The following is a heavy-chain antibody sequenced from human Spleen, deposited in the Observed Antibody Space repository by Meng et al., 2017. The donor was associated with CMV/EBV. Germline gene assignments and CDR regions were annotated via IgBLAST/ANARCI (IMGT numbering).Heavy chain of an antibody. CDR3: AKDSTYSA. J-gene: IGHJ5*02. V-gene: IGHV3-23*03. Sequence: LRLSCAASGFTFSNYAMNWVRQAPGRGLEWVAVIYAGGRSAYYADSVKGRFTIFRDSSKNTVYLEMNSLRAEDTALYYCAKDSTYSAWGQGTLVTAPQ. CDR1: GFTFSNYA. CDR2: IYAGGRSA. D-gene: IGHD6-13*01.